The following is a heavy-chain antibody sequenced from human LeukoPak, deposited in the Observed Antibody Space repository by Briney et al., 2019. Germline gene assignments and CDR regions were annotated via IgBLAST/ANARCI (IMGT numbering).Heavy chain of an antibody. CDR1: GFTFSDYY. Sequence: PGGSLRLSCAASGFTFSDYYMSWIRQAPGKGLEWVSYISSSGRTIYYADSVKGRFTISRDNAKNSLYLQMNSLRAEDTAVYYCARDLESKYYYGSGSPEDAFDIWGQGTMVTVSS. CDR2: ISSSGRTI. V-gene: IGHV3-11*04. D-gene: IGHD3-10*01. J-gene: IGHJ3*02. CDR3: ARDLESKYYYGSGSPEDAFDI.